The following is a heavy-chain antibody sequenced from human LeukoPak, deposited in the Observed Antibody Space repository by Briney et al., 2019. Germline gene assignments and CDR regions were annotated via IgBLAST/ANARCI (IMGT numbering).Heavy chain of an antibody. CDR3: AKDLSIVGAGSFDY. J-gene: IGHJ4*02. V-gene: IGHV3-23*01. CDR1: GFTFSSYA. D-gene: IGHD1-26*01. CDR2: ISGSGGST. Sequence: GGSLRLSCAASGFTFSSYAMSWVRQAPGKGLEWVSAISGSGGSTYYADSVKGRFTISRDSSKNTLYLQMNSLRAEDTAVYYCAKDLSIVGAGSFDYWGQGTLVTVSS.